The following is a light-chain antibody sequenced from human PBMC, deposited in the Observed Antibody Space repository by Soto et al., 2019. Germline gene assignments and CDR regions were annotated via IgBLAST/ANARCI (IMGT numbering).Light chain of an antibody. CDR1: SSDVGAYDF. V-gene: IGLV2-14*03. J-gene: IGLJ2*01. CDR2: EVT. CDR3: SSHTTISTRV. Sequence: QSALTQPASVSASPGQSITISCTGTSSDVGAYDFVSWYQQHPGQAPKLIIYEVTNRPSGVSTRFSGSKSGNTASLTISGLQAEDEADYYCSSHTTISTRVFGGGTKVTVL.